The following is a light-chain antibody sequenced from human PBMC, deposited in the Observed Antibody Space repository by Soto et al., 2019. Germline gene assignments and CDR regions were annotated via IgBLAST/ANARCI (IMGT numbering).Light chain of an antibody. Sequence: QSALTQPASVSGSPGQSITISCTGTSSDVGGYNCVSWYQQHPGRAPKLMINDVSNRPSGVSNRFSGSKSGNTASLSISGLHSEDEADYYCSSCTSSSTFVFGTGTKVTVL. V-gene: IGLV2-14*01. CDR1: SSDVGGYNC. CDR3: SSCTSSSTFV. CDR2: DVS. J-gene: IGLJ1*01.